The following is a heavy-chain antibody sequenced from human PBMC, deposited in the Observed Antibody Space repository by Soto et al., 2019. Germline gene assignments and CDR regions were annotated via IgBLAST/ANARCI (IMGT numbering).Heavy chain of an antibody. V-gene: IGHV3-23*01. D-gene: IGHD3-10*01. CDR2: ISGSGEST. CDR3: AKRREGGYYIFDY. CDR1: GFTFSSFA. Sequence: GGSLRLSCAASGFTFSSFAMSWVRQAPGKGLEWVSSISGSGESTYYADSVKGRLSISRDNSKNTLYLQMNSLRAEDTAVYYCAKRREGGYYIFDYWGQGXPVTVSS. J-gene: IGHJ4*02.